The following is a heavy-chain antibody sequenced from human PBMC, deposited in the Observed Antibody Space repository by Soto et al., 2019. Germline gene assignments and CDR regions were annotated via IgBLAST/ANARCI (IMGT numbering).Heavy chain of an antibody. Sequence: EVQLLESGGGLVQPGGSPRLSCAASGFTFSNYAMTWVRQAPGKGLEWVSAINGDGGGNGGSTYYADSVKGRFTISRDNSRNTLYLHMNNLRVEDTAVYYCAKRPLTWYLGLDYWGQGALVTVSS. CDR2: INGDGGGNGGST. CDR3: AKRPLTWYLGLDY. CDR1: GFTFSNYA. J-gene: IGHJ4*02. V-gene: IGHV3-23*01. D-gene: IGHD3-9*01.